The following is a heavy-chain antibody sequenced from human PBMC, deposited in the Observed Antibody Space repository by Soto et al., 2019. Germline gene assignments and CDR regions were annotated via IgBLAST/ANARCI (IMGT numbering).Heavy chain of an antibody. D-gene: IGHD3-3*01. Sequence: SETLSLTCTVSGGSISSYYWSWIRQPPGKGLEWIGYIYYSGSTNYNPSLKSRVTISVDTSKNQFSLKLSSVTAADTAVYYCARANSGIFGVVDYYYYYYMDVWGKGTTVTVSS. V-gene: IGHV4-59*01. CDR2: IYYSGST. CDR1: GGSISSYY. J-gene: IGHJ6*03. CDR3: ARANSGIFGVVDYYYYYYMDV.